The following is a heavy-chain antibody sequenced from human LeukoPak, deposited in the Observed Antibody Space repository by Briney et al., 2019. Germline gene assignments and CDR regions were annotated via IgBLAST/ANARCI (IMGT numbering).Heavy chain of an antibody. CDR1: GGSFSGYY. CDR2: INHSGST. J-gene: IGHJ4*02. D-gene: IGHD6-19*01. V-gene: IGHV4-34*01. Sequence: SETLSLTCDVYGGSFSGYYWSWIRQPPGKGLEWIGEINHSGSTNYDPSLKSRVTISVDTSKNQFSLKLSSVTAADTAVYYCARAHRGGWSDYWGQGTLVTVSS. CDR3: ARAHRGGWSDY.